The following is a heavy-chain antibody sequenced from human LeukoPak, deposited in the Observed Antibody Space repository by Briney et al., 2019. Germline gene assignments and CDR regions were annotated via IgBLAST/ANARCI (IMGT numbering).Heavy chain of an antibody. V-gene: IGHV3-48*03. D-gene: IGHD6-13*01. CDR2: ISSSGRSI. J-gene: IGHJ4*02. Sequence: WGTLRLSCAASGFTFSSYEMNWVRQAPGKGLERVSYISSSGRSINYADSVRDPFTISRDHSKNTLYLQMNSLRAEDTAVYYCARGRYGGSIWYGTLWGQGTLVTVSS. CDR3: ARGRYGGSIWYGTL. CDR1: GFTFSSYE.